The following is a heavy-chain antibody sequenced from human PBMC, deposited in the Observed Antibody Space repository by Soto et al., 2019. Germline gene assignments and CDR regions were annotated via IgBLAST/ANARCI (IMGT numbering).Heavy chain of an antibody. CDR2: ISYDGSNK. V-gene: IGHV3-30*18. Sequence: GGSLRLSCAASGFTFSSYGMHWVRQAPGKGLEWVAVISYDGSNKYYADSVKGRFTISRDNSKNTLYLQMNSLRAEDTAVYYCAKGSPVIAAAHFDYWGQGTLVTVSS. D-gene: IGHD6-13*01. CDR3: AKGSPVIAAAHFDY. J-gene: IGHJ4*02. CDR1: GFTFSSYG.